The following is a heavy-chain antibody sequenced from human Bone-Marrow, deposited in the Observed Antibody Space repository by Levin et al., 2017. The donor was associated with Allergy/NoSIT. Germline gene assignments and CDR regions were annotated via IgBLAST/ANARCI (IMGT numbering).Heavy chain of an antibody. CDR3: ARRGGSGWVFYFDH. D-gene: IGHD6-19*01. CDR1: GYSFANHW. J-gene: IGHJ4*02. Sequence: GESLKISCKASGYSFANHWIAWVRQVPGKGLEWMGIIYPTDSHATYSPSFQGQVTMSADKTTTTAYLQWSSLKASDTAMYYCARRGGSGWVFYFDHWGQGTLVAVSS. CDR2: IYPTDSHA. V-gene: IGHV5-51*01.